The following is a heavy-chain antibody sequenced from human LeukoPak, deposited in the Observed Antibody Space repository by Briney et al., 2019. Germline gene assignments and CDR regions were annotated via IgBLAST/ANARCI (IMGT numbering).Heavy chain of an antibody. Sequence: PGGSLRLSCAASGFTFSDYYMSWIRQAPGKGLEWVSYISSSGSTIYYADSVKGRFTISRDNAKNSLYLQMNSLRAEDTAVYYCARDGAVVVVPAAIHDYYGMDVWGQGTTVTVSS. CDR2: ISSSGSTI. CDR1: GFTFSDYY. CDR3: ARDGAVVVVPAAIHDYYGMDV. D-gene: IGHD2-2*02. J-gene: IGHJ6*02. V-gene: IGHV3-11*01.